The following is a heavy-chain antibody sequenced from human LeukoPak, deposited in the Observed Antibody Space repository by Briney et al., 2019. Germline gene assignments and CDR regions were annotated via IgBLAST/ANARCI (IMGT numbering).Heavy chain of an antibody. CDR1: GFTFSSYS. J-gene: IGHJ4*02. CDR2: ISSSSSYI. D-gene: IGHD2-2*01. Sequence: GGSLRLSCAASGFTFSSYSMNWVRQAPGKGLEWVSSISSSSSYIYYADSVKGRFTISRDNAKNSQYLQMNSLRAEDTAVYYCAREDCSSTSCYFKFDYWGQGTLVTVSS. V-gene: IGHV3-21*01. CDR3: AREDCSSTSCYFKFDY.